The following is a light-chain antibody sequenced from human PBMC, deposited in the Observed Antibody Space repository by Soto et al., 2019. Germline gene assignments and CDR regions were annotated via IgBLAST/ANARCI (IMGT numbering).Light chain of an antibody. Sequence: EIVLTQSPATLSLSPGERATLSCRASQSVSSYLAWYQQKPGQAPRLLIYDASNRATGIPARFSGSGSGTDFNLTTSRLEPEDFAVYYCQQRRNWTPLLTFGGGTKVEIK. CDR3: QQRRNWTPLLT. V-gene: IGKV3-11*01. CDR2: DAS. CDR1: QSVSSY. J-gene: IGKJ4*01.